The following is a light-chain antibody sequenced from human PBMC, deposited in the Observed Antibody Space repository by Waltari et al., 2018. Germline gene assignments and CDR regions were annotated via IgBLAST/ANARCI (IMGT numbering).Light chain of an antibody. J-gene: IGKJ3*01. V-gene: IGKV3-11*01. CDR3: QQRSHWPRT. CDR2: DSS. CDR1: QSVYNY. Sequence: EIVLTQSPATLSLSPGERATLTCRASQSVYNYSAWYQQKPGQAPRLLIYDSSNRATGIPARFSGSGSGTDFTLTISSLEPEDFAVYYCQQRSHWPRTFGPGTKVDIK.